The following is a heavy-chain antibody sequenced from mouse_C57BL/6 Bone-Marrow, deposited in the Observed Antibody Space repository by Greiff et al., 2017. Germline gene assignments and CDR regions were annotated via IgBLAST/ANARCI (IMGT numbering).Heavy chain of an antibody. J-gene: IGHJ2*01. CDR1: GYTFTSYG. Sequence: QVQLQESGAELARPGASVKLSCKASGYTFTSYGISWVKQRTGQGLEWIGEIYPRSGNTYYNEKFKGKATLTADKSSSTAYMALRSLTSEDSAVYFCARSMGGYFDYWGQGTTLTVSS. CDR3: ARSMGGYFDY. CDR2: IYPRSGNT. V-gene: IGHV1-81*01.